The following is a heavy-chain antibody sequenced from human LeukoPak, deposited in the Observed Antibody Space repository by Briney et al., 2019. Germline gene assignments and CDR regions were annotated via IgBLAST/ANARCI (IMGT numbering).Heavy chain of an antibody. CDR1: GFTFNSYS. J-gene: IGHJ4*02. V-gene: IGHV3-21*06. CDR3: AREAYGSGSHPLDY. Sequence: GGSLRLSCAASGFTFNSYSMNWVRQAPGKGLEWVSSISSSSRYIYDADSVKGRFIISRDNSENTLYLQINSLRVEDTAVYYCAREAYGSGSHPLDYWGQGTLVTVSS. D-gene: IGHD3-10*01. CDR2: ISSSSRYI.